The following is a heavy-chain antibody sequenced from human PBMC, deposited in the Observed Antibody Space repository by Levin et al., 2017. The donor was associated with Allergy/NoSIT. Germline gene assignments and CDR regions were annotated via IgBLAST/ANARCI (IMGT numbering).Heavy chain of an antibody. D-gene: IGHD2-2*01. J-gene: IGHJ4*02. Sequence: SFSASGFIFSSYSMNWVRQAPGKFLSFVSSLLLLRLSLSSSYSVKGRFTISRDNAKNSLNLQMNSLRAEDTAVYYCARGQYCSDTTCSAFDYWGQGTLVTVSS. CDR3: ARGQYCSDTTCSAFDY. V-gene: IGHV3-21*01. CDR2: LLLLRLSL. CDR1: GFIFSSYS.